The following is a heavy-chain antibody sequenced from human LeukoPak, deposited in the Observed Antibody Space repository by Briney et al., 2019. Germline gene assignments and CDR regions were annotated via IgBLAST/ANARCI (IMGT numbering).Heavy chain of an antibody. Sequence: ASVKVSCKASGYTFTSYDINWVRQATGQGLEWMGWMNPNSGNTGYAQKFQGRVTMTRNTSISTAYMELSSLRSKDTAVYYCARGWGHYDSSGYYPYFDYWGQGTLVTVSS. CDR3: ARGWGHYDSSGYYPYFDY. CDR1: GYTFTSYD. CDR2: MNPNSGNT. J-gene: IGHJ4*02. V-gene: IGHV1-8*01. D-gene: IGHD3-22*01.